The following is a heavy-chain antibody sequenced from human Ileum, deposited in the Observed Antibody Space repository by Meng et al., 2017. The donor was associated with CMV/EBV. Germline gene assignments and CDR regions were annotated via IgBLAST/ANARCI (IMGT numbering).Heavy chain of an antibody. V-gene: IGHV3-30*02. CDR3: AKDIIVVPAAQPYYYYGLDV. CDR1: GFTFSSYG. D-gene: IGHD2-2*01. CDR2: IRYDGSNK. J-gene: IGHJ6*04. Sequence: GESLKISCAASGFTFSSYGMHWVRQAPGKGLEWVAFIRYDGSNKYYADSVKGRHTISRDNSKNTLYLQMNSLRGEDTAVYYCAKDIIVVPAAQPYYYYGLDVWGKG.